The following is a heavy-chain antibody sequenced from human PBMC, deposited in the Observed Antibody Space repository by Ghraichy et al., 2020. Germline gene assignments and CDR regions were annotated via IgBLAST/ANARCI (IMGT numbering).Heavy chain of an antibody. CDR3: AKEVGGHCSGGTCYLQDNFYCVDV. CDR1: GIDFSIYA. Sequence: GGSLRLSCAASGIDFSIYAISWVRQAPGKGLEWVSGISGIASKTYYADSVKGRFTISRDNSKNVLFLQMTGLRAEDTAIYYCAKEVGGHCSGGTCYLQDNFYCVDVWGQGTTVTVSS. V-gene: IGHV3-23*01. CDR2: ISGIASKT. J-gene: IGHJ6*02. D-gene: IGHD2-15*01.